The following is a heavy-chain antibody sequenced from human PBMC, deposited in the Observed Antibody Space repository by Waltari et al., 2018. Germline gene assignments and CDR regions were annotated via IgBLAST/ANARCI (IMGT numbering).Heavy chain of an antibody. D-gene: IGHD6-13*01. Sequence: QVQLVQSGAEVKKPGASVKVSCKASGYTFTSYDINWVRQATGQGLEWLGWMNPNSGNTGYAQKFQGRVTMTRHTSISTAYMELSSLRSEDTAVYYCARVQQQLTDPFDYWGQGTLVTVSS. V-gene: IGHV1-8*01. J-gene: IGHJ4*02. CDR3: ARVQQQLTDPFDY. CDR2: MNPNSGNT. CDR1: GYTFTSYD.